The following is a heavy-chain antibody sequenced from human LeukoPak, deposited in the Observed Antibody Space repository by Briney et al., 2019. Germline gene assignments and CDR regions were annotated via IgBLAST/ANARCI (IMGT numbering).Heavy chain of an antibody. D-gene: IGHD5-12*01. CDR1: GYTFSGYY. V-gene: IGHV1-2*02. J-gene: IGHJ3*02. Sequence: GASVKVSCKASGYTFSGYYMHWVRQAPGQGLEWMGWINPNSGGTDCAQKFQGRVTMTRDTSISTAYMELSRLRSNDTAVYYCATRARLRHTGNDAFDIWGQGTMVTVSS. CDR2: INPNSGGT. CDR3: ATRARLRHTGNDAFDI.